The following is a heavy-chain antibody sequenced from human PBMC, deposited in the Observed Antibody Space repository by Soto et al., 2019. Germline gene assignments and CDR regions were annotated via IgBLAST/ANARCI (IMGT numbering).Heavy chain of an antibody. CDR2: ISYDGSNK. D-gene: IGHD3-22*01. V-gene: IGHV3-30-3*01. J-gene: IGHJ4*02. Sequence: QVQLVESGGGVVQPGRSLRLSCAASGFTFSSYAMHWVRQAPGKGLEWVAVISYDGSNKYYADSVKGRFTISRDNSKNKRYLQMNSLRAEDTAVYYCARDHVRTYYYDSSGYYLDYWGQGTLVTVSS. CDR3: ARDHVRTYYYDSSGYYLDY. CDR1: GFTFSSYA.